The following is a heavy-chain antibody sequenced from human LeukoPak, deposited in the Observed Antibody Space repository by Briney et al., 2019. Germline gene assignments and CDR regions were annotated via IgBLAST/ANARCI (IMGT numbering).Heavy chain of an antibody. Sequence: GGSLRLSCAASGFTFSSYAMSWVRQAPGKGLEWVSTISGSGGSTSYADSVKGRFTISRDNSKNTLYLQMNSLRAEDTAVYYCAKLMASYGSGTSDYWGQGTLVTVS. D-gene: IGHD3-10*01. CDR2: ISGSGGST. CDR3: AKLMASYGSGTSDY. V-gene: IGHV3-23*01. J-gene: IGHJ4*02. CDR1: GFTFSSYA.